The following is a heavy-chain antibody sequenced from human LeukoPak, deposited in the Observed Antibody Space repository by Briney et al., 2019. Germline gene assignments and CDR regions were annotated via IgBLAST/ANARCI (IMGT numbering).Heavy chain of an antibody. Sequence: GGSLRLSCAASRFAFSSYGMHWVRQAPGKGLEWVAFIRYDGSNKYYADSAKGRFAISRDDAENSLYLEMSSLRFEDTAVYYCASASGPDVYDIFDIWGQGTLVTVSP. CDR2: IRYDGSNK. CDR3: ASASGPDVYDIFDI. D-gene: IGHD5/OR15-5a*01. J-gene: IGHJ3*02. V-gene: IGHV3-30*02. CDR1: RFAFSSYG.